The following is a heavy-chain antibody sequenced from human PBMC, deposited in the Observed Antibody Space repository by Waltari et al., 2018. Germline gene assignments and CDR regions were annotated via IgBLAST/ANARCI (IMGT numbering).Heavy chain of an antibody. J-gene: IGHJ4*02. CDR1: GGSIRTNY. CDR2: INYSGSN. Sequence: QVQLQGSGPRLVKPSETLSLTCTVSGGSIRTNYWSWIRQPPGKGLEWIENINYSGSNNYNSSLTCRVTISVDTTKEKVSMKLSSVTAADTAVYYCARQSATSNLERYFDYWGQGTLVTVSS. V-gene: IGHV4-59*08. D-gene: IGHD6-25*01. CDR3: ARQSATSNLERYFDY.